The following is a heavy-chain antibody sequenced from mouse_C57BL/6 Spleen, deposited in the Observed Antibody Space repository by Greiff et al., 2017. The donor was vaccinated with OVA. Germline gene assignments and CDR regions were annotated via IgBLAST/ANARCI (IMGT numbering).Heavy chain of an antibody. J-gene: IGHJ1*03. CDR2: IDPSDSYT. V-gene: IGHV1-69*01. CDR1: GYTFTSYW. Sequence: VQLQQPGAELVMPGASVKLSCKASGYTFTSYWMHWVKQRPGQGLEWIGEIDPSDSYTNYNQKFKGKSTLTVDKSSSTAYMQLSSLTSEDSAVYYCARRLRRGYFDVWGTGTTVTVSS. CDR3: ARRLRRGYFDV. D-gene: IGHD1-2*01.